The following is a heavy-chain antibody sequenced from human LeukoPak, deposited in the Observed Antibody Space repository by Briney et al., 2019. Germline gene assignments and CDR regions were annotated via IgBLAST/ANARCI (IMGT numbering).Heavy chain of an antibody. Sequence: GGSLRLSCAASGFTFSSYGMHWVRQAPGKGLEWVAVISYDGSNKYYADSVKGRFTISRDNSKNTLYLQMNSLRAEDTAVYYCARDLSNYYDSSGSSPLGYWGQGTLVTVSS. J-gene: IGHJ4*02. CDR1: GFTFSSYG. CDR2: ISYDGSNK. CDR3: ARDLSNYYDSSGSSPLGY. V-gene: IGHV3-30*19. D-gene: IGHD3-22*01.